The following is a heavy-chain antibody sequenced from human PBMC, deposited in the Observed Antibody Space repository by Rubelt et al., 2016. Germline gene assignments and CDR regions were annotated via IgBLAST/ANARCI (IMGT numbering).Heavy chain of an antibody. CDR1: GFTFSSYA. CDR2: ISYDGSNK. J-gene: IGHJ4*02. Sequence: QVQLVESGGGVVKPGRSLRLSCAASGFTFSSYAMHWVRQAPGKGLEWVAVISYDGSNKYYADSGKGGLPIAREKSKKTRFRQMNSLRAEDTAVYYCASHSVLSAMGDDYWGQGTLVTVSS. D-gene: IGHD5-18*01. V-gene: IGHV3-30*14. CDR3: ASHSVLSAMGDDY.